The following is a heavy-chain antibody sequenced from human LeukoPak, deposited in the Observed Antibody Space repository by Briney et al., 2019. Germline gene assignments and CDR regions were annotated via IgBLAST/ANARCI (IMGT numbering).Heavy chain of an antibody. V-gene: IGHV1-69*01. CDR1: GGTFSSYA. J-gene: IGHJ4*02. CDR2: IIPISGTA. CDR3: AILGEDCSGGSCYNDYFDY. Sequence: ASVKVSCKASGGTFSSYAISWVRQAPGQGLEWMGGIIPISGTANYAQKFQGRVTITADESTSTAYMELSSLRSEDTAVYYCAILGEDCSGGSCYNDYFDYWGQGTLVTVSS. D-gene: IGHD2-15*01.